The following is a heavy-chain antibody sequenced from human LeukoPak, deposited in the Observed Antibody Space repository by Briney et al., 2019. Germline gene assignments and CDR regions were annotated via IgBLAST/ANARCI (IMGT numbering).Heavy chain of an antibody. Sequence: RGSLRHSCAASGFTFSDYYMSWIRQAPGKGLDWVSYISSLGSTVYYADSVKGRFTISRDNAKNSLYLQMNSRRAEDTAVYYCARVATSSGWYPMGYWGQGTLVTVSS. J-gene: IGHJ4*02. CDR3: ARVATSSGWYPMGY. CDR1: GFTFSDYY. CDR2: ISSLGSTV. V-gene: IGHV3-11*01. D-gene: IGHD6-19*01.